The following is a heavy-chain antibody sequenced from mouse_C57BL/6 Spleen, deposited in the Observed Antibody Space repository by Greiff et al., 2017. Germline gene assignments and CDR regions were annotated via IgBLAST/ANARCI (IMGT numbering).Heavy chain of an antibody. Sequence: ESGPGLVKPSQSLSLTCSVTGYSITSGYYWNWIRQFPGNKLEWMGYISYDGSNNYNPSLKNRISITRDTSKNQFFLKLNSVTTEDTATYYCAREGDGYYGRNYWGQGTTLTVSS. J-gene: IGHJ2*01. D-gene: IGHD2-3*01. CDR1: GYSITSGYY. V-gene: IGHV3-6*01. CDR3: AREGDGYYGRNY. CDR2: ISYDGSN.